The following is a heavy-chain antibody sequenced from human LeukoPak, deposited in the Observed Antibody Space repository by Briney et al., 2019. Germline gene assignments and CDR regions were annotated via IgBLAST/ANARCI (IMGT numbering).Heavy chain of an antibody. V-gene: IGHV3-11*04. Sequence: GGSLRLSCVASGFTFSDYYMSWIRQAPGKGLELISYISGSDNSMYYVDSVKGRFTISRDNAKNSLYLQMNSLRAEDTAVYYCARTLWPYDAFDIWGQGTMVTVSS. CDR1: GFTFSDYY. D-gene: IGHD2-21*01. J-gene: IGHJ3*02. CDR2: ISGSDNSM. CDR3: ARTLWPYDAFDI.